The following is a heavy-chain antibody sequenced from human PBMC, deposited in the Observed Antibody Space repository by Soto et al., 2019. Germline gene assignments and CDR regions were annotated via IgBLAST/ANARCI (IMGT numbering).Heavy chain of an antibody. CDR3: ARGSSWSNWFDP. CDR2: MNPNSGNT. V-gene: IGHV1-8*01. J-gene: IGHJ5*02. CDR1: GYTFTSYD. Sequence: ASVKVSCKASGYTFTSYDINWVRQATGQGLEWMGWMNPNSGNTGYAQKFRGRVTMTRNTSISTAYMELSSLRSEDTAVYYCARGSSWSNWFDPWGQGTLVTVSS. D-gene: IGHD6-13*01.